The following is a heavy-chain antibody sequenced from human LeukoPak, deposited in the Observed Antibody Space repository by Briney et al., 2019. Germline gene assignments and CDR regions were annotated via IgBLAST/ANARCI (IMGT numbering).Heavy chain of an antibody. CDR1: GFTFGSYA. V-gene: IGHV3-30-3*01. CDR2: ISYDGSNK. CDR3: ARAFTIFEAFDI. Sequence: GGSLRLSCAASGFTFGSYAMHWVRQAPGKGLEWVAVISYDGSNKYYADSVKGRFTISRDNSKNTLYLQMNSLRAEDTAVYYCARAFTIFEAFDIWGQGTMVTVSS. D-gene: IGHD3-3*01. J-gene: IGHJ3*02.